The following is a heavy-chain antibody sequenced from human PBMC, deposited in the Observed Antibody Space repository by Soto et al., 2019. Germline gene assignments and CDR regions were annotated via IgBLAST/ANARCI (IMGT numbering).Heavy chain of an antibody. CDR1: GFTFSSYA. D-gene: IGHD5-12*01. CDR2: MSGSGGST. CDR3: ANGPKVGCYETP. J-gene: IGHJ5*02. Sequence: GGSLRLSCAASGFTFSSYAMSWVRQAPGKGLERVSAMSGSGGSTYDADSVKGRFTITRDNSKNTLYLQMNSLRAEDTAVYYCANGPKVGCYETPWGQGTLVTVSS. V-gene: IGHV3-23*01.